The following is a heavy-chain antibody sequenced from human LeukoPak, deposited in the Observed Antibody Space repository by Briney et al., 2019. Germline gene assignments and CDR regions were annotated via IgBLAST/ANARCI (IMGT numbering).Heavy chain of an antibody. Sequence: GGSLRLSCAASEFTFSSYSMNWVRQAPGKGLEWVSYITNSGNSKSYADSVKGRFTISRDNTKNSLYLQMNGLRAEDTAVYYCARSESSYGSSLQYYFDYWGQGTLVTVSS. D-gene: IGHD5-18*01. J-gene: IGHJ4*02. CDR3: ARSESSYGSSLQYYFDY. V-gene: IGHV3-48*01. CDR2: ITNSGNSK. CDR1: EFTFSSYS.